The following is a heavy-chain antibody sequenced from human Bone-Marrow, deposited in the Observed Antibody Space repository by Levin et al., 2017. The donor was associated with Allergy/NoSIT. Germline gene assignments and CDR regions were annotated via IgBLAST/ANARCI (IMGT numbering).Heavy chain of an antibody. Sequence: GGSLRLSCAASGFTFSSYGMHWVRQAPGKGLEWVAVISYDGSNKYYADSVKGRFTISRDNSKNTLYLQMNSLRAEDTAVYYCAKLAVAGTSGMDVWGQGTTVTVSS. CDR2: ISYDGSNK. CDR1: GFTFSSYG. V-gene: IGHV3-30*18. J-gene: IGHJ6*02. D-gene: IGHD6-19*01. CDR3: AKLAVAGTSGMDV.